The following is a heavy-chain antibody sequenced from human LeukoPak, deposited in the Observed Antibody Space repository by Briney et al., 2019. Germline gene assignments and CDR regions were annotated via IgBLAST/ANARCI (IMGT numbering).Heavy chain of an antibody. J-gene: IGHJ4*02. Sequence: KPSQTLSLTCTVSGGSISSGSYYWNWIRQPAGKGLEWIGRIYTSESTNYNPSLESRVTISMDTSKNQFSLKLTSVTAADTAVYYCARAPRDWGQGTLVTVSS. CDR2: IYTSEST. CDR1: GGSISSGSYY. V-gene: IGHV4-61*02. CDR3: ARAPRD.